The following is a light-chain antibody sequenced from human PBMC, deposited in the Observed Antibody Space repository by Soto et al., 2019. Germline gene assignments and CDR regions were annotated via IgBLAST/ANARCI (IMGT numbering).Light chain of an antibody. CDR2: AAS. V-gene: IGKV1-39*01. CDR3: QQSYSTPWT. J-gene: IGKJ1*01. Sequence: DIQMTQSPYSLSTSVGDRVTITCRTSQSVSTYLNWYQQKPGKAPKLLIYAASSLQSGVPSRFSGSGSGTDFTLTISSLQPEDFATYYCQQSYSTPWTFGQGTKVDNK. CDR1: QSVSTY.